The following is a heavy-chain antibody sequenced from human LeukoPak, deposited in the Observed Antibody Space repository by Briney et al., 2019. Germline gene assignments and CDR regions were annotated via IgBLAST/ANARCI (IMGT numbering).Heavy chain of an antibody. Sequence: SQTPSLTCAVSGGSISSGGYSWSWIRQPPGKGLEWIGYIYHSGSTYYNPSLKSRVTISVDRSKNQFSLKLNSVTAADTAVYYCARDRAGYGHYWGQGTLVTVSS. D-gene: IGHD5-18*01. CDR3: ARDRAGYGHY. CDR2: IYHSGST. J-gene: IGHJ4*02. V-gene: IGHV4-30-2*01. CDR1: GGSISSGGYS.